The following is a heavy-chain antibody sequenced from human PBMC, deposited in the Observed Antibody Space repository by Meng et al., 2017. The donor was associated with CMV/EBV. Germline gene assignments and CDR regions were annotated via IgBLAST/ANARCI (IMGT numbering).Heavy chain of an antibody. D-gene: IGHD2-2*01. CDR2: INSDGSST. Sequence: GGSLRLSCAASGFTFSSYCMHWVRQAPGKGLVWVSRINSDGSSTSYADSVKGRFTISRDNAKNSLYLQMNSLRAEDTAVYYCAIRERDQLRSGDFDYWGQGTLVTVSS. CDR3: AIRERDQLRSGDFDY. J-gene: IGHJ4*02. V-gene: IGHV3-74*01. CDR1: GFTFSSYC.